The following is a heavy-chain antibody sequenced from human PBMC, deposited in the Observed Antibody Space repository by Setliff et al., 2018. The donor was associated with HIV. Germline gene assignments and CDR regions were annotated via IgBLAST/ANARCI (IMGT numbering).Heavy chain of an antibody. V-gene: IGHV4-31*03. D-gene: IGHD3-22*01. J-gene: IGHJ4*02. CDR3: ARDKPYDSSGYRTLYY. CDR2: VFHTGTT. Sequence: PSETLSLTCTVSGGSIRGDDYYWTWIRQHPGKGLEWIGYVFHTGTTYYNPCLKSRLTLSVDTSKNQFSLKLSSVTAADTAVCYCARDKPYDSSGYRTLYYWGQGTLVTVSS. CDR1: GGSIRGDDYY.